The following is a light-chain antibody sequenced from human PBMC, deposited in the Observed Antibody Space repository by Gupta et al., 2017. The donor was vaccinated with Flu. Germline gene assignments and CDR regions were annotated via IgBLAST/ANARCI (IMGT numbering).Light chain of an antibody. V-gene: IGLV2-14*01. CDR3: SSYRSSSARYV. CDR2: EVG. J-gene: IGLJ1*01. Sequence: ITISFSGSSSDVGAYNYVSWYQQHPGKAPKLMIFEVGNRPSGVSNRFSGSKSGNTASLTISGLQAEDEGDYYCSSYRSSSARYVFGTGTKVTVL. CDR1: SSDVGAYNY.